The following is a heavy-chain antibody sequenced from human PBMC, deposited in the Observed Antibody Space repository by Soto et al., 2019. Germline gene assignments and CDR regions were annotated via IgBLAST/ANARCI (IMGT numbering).Heavy chain of an antibody. D-gene: IGHD5-18*01. V-gene: IGHV4-4*07. CDR2: IYSSGSS. J-gene: IGHJ5*02. CDR3: ARDSQLWFDP. Sequence: QVQLQESGPGLLKPSETLSLTCTVSGGSIRGHYWSWIRQPAGKGLEWIGRIYSSGSSNYNPSLKSRVPLSVDTSKSQISLKMRSVTAADTAVYYCARDSQLWFDPWGQGTLVTVSS. CDR1: GGSIRGHY.